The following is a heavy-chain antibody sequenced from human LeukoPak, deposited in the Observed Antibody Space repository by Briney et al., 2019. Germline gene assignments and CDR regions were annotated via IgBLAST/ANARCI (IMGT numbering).Heavy chain of an antibody. Sequence: GGSLRLSCAASGFTFSNNDMHWVRQATGKGREWVSGIGVAGDTYYTDSVKGRFTIARENARHSLYLQMNSLRAGDTAVYYCVRAAAYISGWYGIFDFWGQGTLVTVSS. V-gene: IGHV3-13*01. CDR1: GFTFSNND. J-gene: IGHJ4*02. D-gene: IGHD6-19*01. CDR3: VRAAAYISGWYGIFDF. CDR2: IGVAGDT.